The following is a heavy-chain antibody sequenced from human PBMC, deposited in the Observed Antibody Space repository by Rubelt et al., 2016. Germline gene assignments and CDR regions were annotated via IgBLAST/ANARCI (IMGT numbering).Heavy chain of an antibody. J-gene: IGHJ4*02. CDR2: VTWKGGII. CDR1: GFSFGDHA. Sequence: EVQLVESGGGLVQPGRSLRLSCAASGFSFGDHAMHWVRQAPGTGLEWVSGVTWKGGIIGYAESVTGRFSISRNNARNSFYLQMGGLRAEDTALYYCAKDIVRAGVGFNWAFDSWGQGALVTVSS. CDR3: AKDIVRAGVGFNWAFDS. D-gene: IGHD5-24*01. V-gene: IGHV3-9*01.